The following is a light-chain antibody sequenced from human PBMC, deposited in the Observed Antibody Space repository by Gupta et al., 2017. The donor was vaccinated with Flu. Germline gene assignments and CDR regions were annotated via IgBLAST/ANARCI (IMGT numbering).Light chain of an antibody. Sequence: EVVVPQSPATLSLSPGERATLSCRASQSVKGALAWYQQKPGQAPRLLVYDASNRAAGIPVKFSGSGSGTDFTLTISNLQPEDFAVYYCQQRADCPRTFGEGTKVEI. V-gene: IGKV3-11*01. CDR3: QQRADCPRT. J-gene: IGKJ4*01. CDR2: DAS. CDR1: QSVKGA.